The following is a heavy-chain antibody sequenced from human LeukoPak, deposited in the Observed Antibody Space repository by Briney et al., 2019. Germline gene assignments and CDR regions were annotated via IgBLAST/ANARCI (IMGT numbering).Heavy chain of an antibody. V-gene: IGHV3-23*01. CDR1: GFTFSSHA. CDR2: ISGSGGSP. J-gene: IGHJ4*02. CDR3: AKNDYSTYTAWDY. D-gene: IGHD6-13*01. Sequence: GESLKISCAASGFTFSSHAMSWVRQAPGKGLEWVSTISGSGGSPYYADSVKGRFTISRDNSKNTLYLQVNSLRAEDTAVYYCAKNDYSTYTAWDYWGQGTLVTVSS.